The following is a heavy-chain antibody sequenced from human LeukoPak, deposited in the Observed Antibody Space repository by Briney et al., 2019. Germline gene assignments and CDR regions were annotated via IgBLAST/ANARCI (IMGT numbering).Heavy chain of an antibody. CDR1: GGSFSAYY. J-gene: IGHJ5*02. CDR3: ASCGVTIPNWFDP. D-gene: IGHD1-26*01. V-gene: IGHV4-34*01. CDR2: INHSGST. Sequence: PSETLSLTCAVYGGSFSAYYWSWIRQPPGKGLEWIGEINHSGSTNYNPSLKSRVTISVDTSKNQFSLKLNSVTAADTAVYYCASCGVTIPNWFDPWGQGTLVTVSS.